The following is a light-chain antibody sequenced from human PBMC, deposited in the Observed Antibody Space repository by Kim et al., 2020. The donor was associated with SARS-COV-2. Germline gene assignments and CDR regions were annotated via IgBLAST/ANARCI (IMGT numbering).Light chain of an antibody. V-gene: IGKV3-20*01. Sequence: EIVLTQSPGTLSLSPGERATLSCRASQSVSSSYLAWYQQKPGQAPRLLIYGASSRATAIPDRFSGSGSGTDFTLTISRLEPEDFAVYYCQQYGSSPQLTFGGETKVDIK. CDR3: QQYGSSPQLT. CDR1: QSVSSSY. CDR2: GAS. J-gene: IGKJ4*01.